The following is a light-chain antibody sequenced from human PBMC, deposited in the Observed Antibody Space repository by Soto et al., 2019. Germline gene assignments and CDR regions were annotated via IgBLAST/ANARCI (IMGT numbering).Light chain of an antibody. Sequence: VLTQSPGTLSLSPGERATLSCRASQSVSSYLAWYQQKTGQAPRLLIYDGSNRATGVPDRLSGSGSGTDLTLTISSLHPDDFATYYCQQYNSYSPTFGQGTKVDIK. CDR2: DGS. CDR3: QQYNSYSPT. V-gene: IGKV3-11*01. J-gene: IGKJ1*01. CDR1: QSVSSY.